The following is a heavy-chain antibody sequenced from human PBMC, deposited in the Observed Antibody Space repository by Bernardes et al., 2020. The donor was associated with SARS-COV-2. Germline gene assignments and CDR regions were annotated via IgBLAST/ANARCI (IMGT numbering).Heavy chain of an antibody. D-gene: IGHD2-2*01. CDR1: GFTFSSYS. Sequence: GGSLRLSCAASGFTFSSYSMNWVRQAPGKGLEWVSSISSSSSYIYYADSVKGRFTISRDNAKNSLYLQMNSLRAEDTAVYYCARDCSSTSCYWYYYYGMDVWGQGTTVTVSS. CDR2: ISSSSSYI. J-gene: IGHJ6*02. CDR3: ARDCSSTSCYWYYYYGMDV. V-gene: IGHV3-21*01.